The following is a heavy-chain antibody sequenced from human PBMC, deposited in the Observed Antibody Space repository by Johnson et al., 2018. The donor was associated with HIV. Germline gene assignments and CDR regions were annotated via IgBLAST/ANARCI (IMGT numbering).Heavy chain of an antibody. CDR2: ISSSGSTI. J-gene: IGHJ3*02. V-gene: IGHV3-48*04. Sequence: VQLVESGGGLVQPGGSLRVSCAASGFTFSSHAMHWVRQAPGKGLEYVSYISSSGSTIYYADSVKVRFTISRDNAKNSLYLQMNSLRAEDTAVYYCASEGDGSGAFDIWGQGTMVTVSS. CDR3: ASEGDGSGAFDI. CDR1: GFTFSSHA. D-gene: IGHD3-10*01.